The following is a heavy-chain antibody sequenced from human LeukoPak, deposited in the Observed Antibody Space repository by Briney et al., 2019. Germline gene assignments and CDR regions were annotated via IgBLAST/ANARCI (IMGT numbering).Heavy chain of an antibody. CDR2: VSGRDDST. D-gene: IGHD3-9*01. Sequence: PGASLRLSCAASGFTFSNYAMSWVRQAPGKGLEWVSAVSGRDDSTYYADSVKGRFTISRDNSKNMLYLQMNSLRAEDTAVYYCAKWGDYDILTGYYDSDYWGQGTLVTVSS. CDR1: GFTFSNYA. CDR3: AKWGDYDILTGYYDSDY. V-gene: IGHV3-23*01. J-gene: IGHJ4*02.